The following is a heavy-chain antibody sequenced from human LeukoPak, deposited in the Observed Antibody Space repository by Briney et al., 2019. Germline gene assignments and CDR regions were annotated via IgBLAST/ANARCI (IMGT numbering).Heavy chain of an antibody. V-gene: IGHV3-48*03. Sequence: GGSLRLSCEASGFTFSSYEMNWVRQAPGKGLEWVSYISSSGKTIYYADSTKGRFTVSRDNAKNSLYLQMNSLRAEDTAVYYCATASIAAAVPGCFDYWGQGTLVTVFS. CDR2: ISSSGKTI. D-gene: IGHD6-13*01. CDR1: GFTFSSYE. J-gene: IGHJ4*02. CDR3: ATASIAAAVPGCFDY.